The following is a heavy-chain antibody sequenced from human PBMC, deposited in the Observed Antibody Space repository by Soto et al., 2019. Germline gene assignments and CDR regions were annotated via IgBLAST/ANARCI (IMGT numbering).Heavy chain of an antibody. CDR1: GGTFSSYA. Sequence: SSVKVSCKASGGTFSSYAISWVRQAPGQGLEWMGGIIPIFGTANYAQKFQGRVTITADESTSTAYMELSSLRSEDTAVYYCARGHVAVAGTGPYYYYYGMDVWGQGTTVTVSS. D-gene: IGHD6-19*01. CDR2: IIPIFGTA. J-gene: IGHJ6*02. CDR3: ARGHVAVAGTGPYYYYYGMDV. V-gene: IGHV1-69*13.